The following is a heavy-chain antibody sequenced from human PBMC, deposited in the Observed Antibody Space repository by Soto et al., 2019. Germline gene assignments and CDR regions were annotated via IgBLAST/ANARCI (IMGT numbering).Heavy chain of an antibody. J-gene: IGHJ4*02. D-gene: IGHD3-3*01. CDR3: ARLDYDFWSGYYGVFDY. V-gene: IGHV6-1*01. CDR1: GDRVSSNSAA. CDR2: TYYRSKWYN. Sequence: SQTLSLPCAISGDRVSSNSAAWNWIRQSPSRGLEWLGRTYYRSKWYNDYAVSVKSRITINPDTSKNQFSLQLNSVTPEDTAVYYCARLDYDFWSGYYGVFDYWGQGTLVTVSS.